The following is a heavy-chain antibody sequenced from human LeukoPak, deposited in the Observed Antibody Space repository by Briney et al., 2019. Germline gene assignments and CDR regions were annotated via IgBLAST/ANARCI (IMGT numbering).Heavy chain of an antibody. CDR2: IDYSGYT. Sequence: PSETLSLTCTVSGDSISNDYWTWIRQPPGKGLEWIGYIDYSGYTNYNPSLKSRVTISVDTSKNQFSLKLTSVTAADTAVYYCARAHMTTSGGGWFDPWGQGTLVTVSS. J-gene: IGHJ5*02. CDR3: ARAHMTTSGGGWFDP. V-gene: IGHV4-59*01. CDR1: GDSISNDY. D-gene: IGHD1-26*01.